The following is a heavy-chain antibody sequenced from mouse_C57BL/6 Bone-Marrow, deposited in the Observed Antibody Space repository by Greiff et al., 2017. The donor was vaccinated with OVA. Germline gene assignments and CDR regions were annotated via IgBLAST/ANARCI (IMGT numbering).Heavy chain of an antibody. CDR1: GYAFSSSW. CDR3: YYCYGSSGWFAY. CDR2: IYPGDGDT. D-gene: IGHD1-1*01. J-gene: IGHJ3*01. V-gene: IGHV1-82*01. Sequence: QVQLKESGPELVKPGASVKLSCKASGYAFSSSWMNWVKQRPGKGLEWIGRIYPGDGDTNYNGKFKGKATLTADKSSSTAYLQLSSLTSEDSAVYFGYYCYGSSGWFAYWGQGTLVTVSA.